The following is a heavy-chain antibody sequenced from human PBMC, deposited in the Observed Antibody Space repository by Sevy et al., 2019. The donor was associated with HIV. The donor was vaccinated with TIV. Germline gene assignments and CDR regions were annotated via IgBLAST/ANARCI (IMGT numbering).Heavy chain of an antibody. CDR1: GFTFSTYE. D-gene: IGHD4-17*01. CDR3: ARDLPPSATTVTHFDY. V-gene: IGHV3-48*03. Sequence: GGSLRLSCTASGFTFSTYEMNWVRQAPGKGLEWVSYISNSGNTIYYSDSVKGRFTISRDNAKNSLYLQMNSLRAADTAVYHCARDLPPSATTVTHFDYWGRGTLVAVSS. J-gene: IGHJ4*02. CDR2: ISNSGNTI.